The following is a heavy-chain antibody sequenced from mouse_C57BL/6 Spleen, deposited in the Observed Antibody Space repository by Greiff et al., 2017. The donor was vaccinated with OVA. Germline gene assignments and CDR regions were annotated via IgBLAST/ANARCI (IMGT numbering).Heavy chain of an antibody. CDR1: GYTFTDYN. J-gene: IGHJ2*01. CDR3: ARSRYYGSSPFDY. CDR2: INPNNGGT. V-gene: IGHV1-18*01. D-gene: IGHD1-1*01. Sequence: EVQLQQSGPELVKPGASVKIPCKASGYTFTDYNMDWVKQSHGKSLEWIGDINPNNGGTIYNQKFKGKATLTVDKSSSTAYMEIRSLTSEDTAVYYCARSRYYGSSPFDYWGQGTTLTVSS.